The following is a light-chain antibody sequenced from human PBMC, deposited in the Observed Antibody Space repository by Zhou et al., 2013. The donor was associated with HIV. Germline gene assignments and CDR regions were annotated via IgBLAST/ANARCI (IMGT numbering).Light chain of an antibody. CDR3: QKYNSAPQT. CDR2: SAS. CDR1: QGIYNS. J-gene: IGKJ1*01. V-gene: IGKV1-27*01. Sequence: DIQMTQSPASLSASVGDRVTITCRASQGIYNSLAWYQQKPGKAPDLLIYSASTLQSGVPSRFSGSGYGTDFTLTISNLQPEDVAIYYCQKYNSAPQTFGQGTKVEIK.